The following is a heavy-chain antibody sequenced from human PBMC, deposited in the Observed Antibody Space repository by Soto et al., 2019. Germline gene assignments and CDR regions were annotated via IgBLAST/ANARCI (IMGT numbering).Heavy chain of an antibody. CDR3: ARDKMIYTFGSGTFDY. J-gene: IGHJ4*02. V-gene: IGHV1-18*04. D-gene: IGHD3-10*01. CDR1: GYTFASFG. Sequence: GASVKVSCKASGYTFASFGISWVRQAPGQGLEWMGWISGYNGDTGIPKKVQGRVSLTTDTSTSTAYMELRSLRSDDTAVYYCARDKMIYTFGSGTFDYWGQGTAVTVSS. CDR2: ISGYNGDT.